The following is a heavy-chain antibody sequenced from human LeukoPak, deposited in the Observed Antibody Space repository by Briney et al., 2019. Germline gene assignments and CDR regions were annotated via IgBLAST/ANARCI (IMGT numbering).Heavy chain of an antibody. CDR1: GFPFSSYA. Sequence: GVSLRLSCAASGFPFSSYAMSGVRQAPGKGLEWGSSIRGGGAVTYYADSVKGRFTISRDNSKNTVYLQMNSLRAEDTAVYYCAKEPRVATIEIFDYWGQGTLVTVSS. D-gene: IGHD5-12*01. J-gene: IGHJ4*02. CDR3: AKEPRVATIEIFDY. CDR2: IRGGGAVT. V-gene: IGHV3-23*01.